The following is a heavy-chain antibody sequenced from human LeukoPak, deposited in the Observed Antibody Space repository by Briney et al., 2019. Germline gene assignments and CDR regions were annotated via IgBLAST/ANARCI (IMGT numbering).Heavy chain of an antibody. CDR1: GFTFSNYW. CDR3: ARLVRSGSYPYYYYAMDV. Sequence: GGSLRLSCEGSGFTFSNYWMSWVRQAPGKGLEWVANIKQDGSEKFYVDSVKGRFTISRDNAKNSLYLQMNSLRAEDTAVYYCARLVRSGSYPYYYYAMDVXXXXXXVXVSS. J-gene: IGHJ6*01. V-gene: IGHV3-7*01. D-gene: IGHD1-26*01. CDR2: IKQDGSEK.